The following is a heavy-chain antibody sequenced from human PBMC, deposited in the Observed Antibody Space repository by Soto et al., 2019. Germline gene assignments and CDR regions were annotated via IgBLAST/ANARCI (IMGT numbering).Heavy chain of an antibody. V-gene: IGHV3-33*01. D-gene: IGHD6-19*01. CDR2: IWYDGSNK. CDR1: VFTFSSYG. J-gene: IGHJ4*02. Sequence: PGGSLRLSCAASVFTFSSYGMHWVRQAPGKGLEWVAVIWYDGSNKYYAESVKGRFTISRDNSKNTLYLQMNNLRAEDTAVYYCARDSHVGSGWQLTADYWGQGTLVTVSS. CDR3: ARDSHVGSGWQLTADY.